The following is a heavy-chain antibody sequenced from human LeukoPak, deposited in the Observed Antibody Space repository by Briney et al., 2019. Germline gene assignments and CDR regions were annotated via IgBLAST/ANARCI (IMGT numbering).Heavy chain of an antibody. CDR2: ISGSGGST. V-gene: IGHV3-23*01. Sequence: GGSLRLSCAASGFTFSSYAMSWVRQAPGEGLEWVSAISGSGGSTYYADSVKGRFTISRDNSKNTLYLQMNSLRAEDTAVYYCAKDRCIAARRCYFDYWGQGTLVTVSS. CDR1: GFTFSSYA. D-gene: IGHD6-6*01. CDR3: AKDRCIAARRCYFDY. J-gene: IGHJ4*02.